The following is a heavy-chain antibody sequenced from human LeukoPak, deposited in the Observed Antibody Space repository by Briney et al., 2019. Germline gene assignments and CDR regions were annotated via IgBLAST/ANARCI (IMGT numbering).Heavy chain of an antibody. Sequence: PSETLSLTCTVSGGSISSSSYYWGWIRQPPGKGLKWIGSIYYSGSTYYNPSLKSRVTISVDTSKNQFSLKLSSVTAADTAVYYCARDKVEWLVPGWFDPWGQGTLVTVSS. D-gene: IGHD6-19*01. V-gene: IGHV4-39*02. CDR3: ARDKVEWLVPGWFDP. CDR1: GGSISSSSYY. CDR2: IYYSGST. J-gene: IGHJ5*02.